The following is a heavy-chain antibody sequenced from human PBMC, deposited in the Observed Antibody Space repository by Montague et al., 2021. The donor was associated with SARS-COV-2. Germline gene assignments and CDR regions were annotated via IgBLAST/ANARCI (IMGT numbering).Heavy chain of an antibody. CDR3: ARGDIVVVPAALGIAFYYYYYMDV. V-gene: IGHV4-34*01. CDR2: INHSGST. Sequence: LSLTCSVYGGSFSGYYWSWIRQPPGKGLEWIGEINHSGSTNYNPSLKSRVIISVDTSKNQFSLKLSSVTAADTAVYYCARGDIVVVPAALGIAFYYYYYMDVWGKGTTVTVSS. D-gene: IGHD2-2*01. CDR1: GGSFSGYY. J-gene: IGHJ6*03.